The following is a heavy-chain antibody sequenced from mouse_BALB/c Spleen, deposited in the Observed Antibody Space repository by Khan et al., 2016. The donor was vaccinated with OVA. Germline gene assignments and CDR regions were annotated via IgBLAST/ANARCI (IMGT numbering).Heavy chain of an antibody. CDR3: VRGSSNSRFAY. V-gene: IGHV1S137*01. CDR1: GYTFTDFA. Sequence: QVQLQQSGAELVRPGVSVKISCKGSGYTFTDFAIHWVKQSHAKSLEWIGVISTYYGDADYNQKFKGKATMTVDKSSSTAFVELARLTPEDSANYYCVRGSSNSRFAYWGQGTLVTVSA. CDR2: ISTYYGDA. D-gene: IGHD2-5*01. J-gene: IGHJ3*01.